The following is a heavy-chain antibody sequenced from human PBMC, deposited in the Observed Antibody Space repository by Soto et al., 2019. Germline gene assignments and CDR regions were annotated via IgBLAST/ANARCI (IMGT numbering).Heavy chain of an antibody. CDR3: ARGPPLRYFDWLFSPDSFDY. Sequence: QVQLVQSGAEVKKPGASVKVSCKASGYTFTSYGISWVRQAPGQGLEWMGWISAYNGNTNYAQKLQGRVTMTTDTSTSTAYMELRRLRSDDTAVYYCARGPPLRYFDWLFSPDSFDYWGQGTLVTVSS. CDR2: ISAYNGNT. V-gene: IGHV1-18*01. D-gene: IGHD3-9*01. CDR1: GYTFTSYG. J-gene: IGHJ4*02.